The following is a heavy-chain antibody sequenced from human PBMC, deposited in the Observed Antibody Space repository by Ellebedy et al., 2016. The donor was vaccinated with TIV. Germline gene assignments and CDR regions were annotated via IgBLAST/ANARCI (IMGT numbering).Heavy chain of an antibody. CDR3: ARDTGGWFGESSDAFDI. J-gene: IGHJ3*02. D-gene: IGHD3-10*01. CDR1: GFTVSSNY. V-gene: IGHV3-66*01. CDR2: IYSGGST. Sequence: GESLKISCAASGFTVSSNYMSWVRQAPGKGLEWVSVIYSGGSTYYADSVKGRFTISSDNSKNTLYLQMNSLRAEDTAVYYCARDTGGWFGESSDAFDIWGQGTMVTVSS.